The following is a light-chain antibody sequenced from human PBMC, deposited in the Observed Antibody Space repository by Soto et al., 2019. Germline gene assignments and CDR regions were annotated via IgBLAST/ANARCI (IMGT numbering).Light chain of an antibody. CDR2: GAS. Sequence: EIVLTQSPGTLSLSPGERATLSCRASQSVSSSYLAWYQQKPGQAPRLLIYGASSRATGIPDRFSGSGSGTYFTLTISRLEPEDFAVYYCPQYCTSVPITFGQGTRLEIK. V-gene: IGKV3-20*01. CDR1: QSVSSSY. J-gene: IGKJ5*01. CDR3: PQYCTSVPIT.